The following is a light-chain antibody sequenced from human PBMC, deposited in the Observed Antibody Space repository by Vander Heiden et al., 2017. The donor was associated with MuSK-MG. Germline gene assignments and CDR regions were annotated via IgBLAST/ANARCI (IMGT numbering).Light chain of an antibody. J-gene: IGKJ5*01. CDR1: QSISSW. CDR2: KAS. Sequence: DIQMTQSPSTLSASVGDRVTITCRASQSISSWLAWYQQKPGKAPKLLIYKASSLESGVPSRFSGSGSGTEFTLTIISLQPDDFATYYCQQDNSYPITFGQGTQLEIK. V-gene: IGKV1-5*03. CDR3: QQDNSYPIT.